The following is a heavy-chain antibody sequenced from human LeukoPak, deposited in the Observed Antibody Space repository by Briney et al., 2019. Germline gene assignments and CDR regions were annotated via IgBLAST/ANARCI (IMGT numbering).Heavy chain of an antibody. CDR3: ARGGPTRYSSSWFKIDH. Sequence: SETLSLTCTVSGGSISNYYWSWIRQPPGKGLEWIGYIYYSGSTNYNPSLKSRVTISVDTSKNQFSLKLSSVTAADTAVYYCARGGPTRYSSSWFKIDHWGQGTLVTVSS. V-gene: IGHV4-59*01. CDR1: GGSISNYY. D-gene: IGHD6-13*01. J-gene: IGHJ4*02. CDR2: IYYSGST.